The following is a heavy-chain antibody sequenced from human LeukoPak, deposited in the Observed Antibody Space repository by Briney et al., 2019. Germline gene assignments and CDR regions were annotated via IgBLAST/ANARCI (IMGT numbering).Heavy chain of an antibody. V-gene: IGHV1-69*05. J-gene: IGHJ4*02. D-gene: IGHD5-18*01. Sequence: SVKVSCKASGGTFSSYAISWVRQAPGQGLEWMGRIIPIFGTANYAQKFQGRVTITTDESTSTAYMELSSLRSEDTAVYYCARGGYSYGSFLDYWGQGTLVTVSS. CDR1: GGTFSSYA. CDR2: IIPIFGTA. CDR3: ARGGYSYGSFLDY.